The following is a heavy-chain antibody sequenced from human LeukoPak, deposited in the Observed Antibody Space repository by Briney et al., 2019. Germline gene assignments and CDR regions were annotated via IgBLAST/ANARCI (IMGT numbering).Heavy chain of an antibody. CDR1: AYTFTSYN. CDR2: MNPNSGNT. J-gene: IGHJ3*02. V-gene: IGHV1-8*01. D-gene: IGHD1-26*01. CDR3: ARDRSIYSAFDI. Sequence: VASVKVSCKASAYTFTSYNINWVRQATGQGLEWMGWMNPNSGNTGYAQKFQGRVTMTRDTSISTAYMELSRLISDDTAVYYCARDRSIYSAFDIWGQGTMVTVSS.